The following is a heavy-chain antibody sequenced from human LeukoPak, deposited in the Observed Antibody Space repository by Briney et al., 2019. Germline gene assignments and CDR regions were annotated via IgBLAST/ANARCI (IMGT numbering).Heavy chain of an antibody. Sequence: GGSLRLSCAASGFTFSSYAMSWVRQAPGKGLEWVSAISGSGGSTYYADSVKGRFTISRDNAKNSLYLQMNSLRAEDTALYYCARSAMIVVVISAFDIWGQGTMVTVSS. D-gene: IGHD3-22*01. CDR2: ISGSGGST. CDR3: ARSAMIVVVISAFDI. CDR1: GFTFSSYA. J-gene: IGHJ3*02. V-gene: IGHV3-23*01.